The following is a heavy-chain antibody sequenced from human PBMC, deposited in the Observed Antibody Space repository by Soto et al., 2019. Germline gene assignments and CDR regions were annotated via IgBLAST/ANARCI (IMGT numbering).Heavy chain of an antibody. J-gene: IGHJ5*02. V-gene: IGHV4-34*01. CDR1: GGYFNDNY. CDR2: ISRSGTT. CDR3: ATSLWCGTQVDL. Sequence: QVQLQQWGAGLLKPSETLSLSCAVYGGYFNDNYYTWFRQPPGKGLEWIGEISRSGTTKYIPSLKSRASISFDTSKTKVSLKVTSVTAADTAVYYCATSLWCGTQVDLWGQGALVTVSS. D-gene: IGHD3-10*01.